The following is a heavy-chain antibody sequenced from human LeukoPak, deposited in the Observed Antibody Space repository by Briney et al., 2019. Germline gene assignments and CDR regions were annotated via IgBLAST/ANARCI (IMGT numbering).Heavy chain of an antibody. Sequence: ASVKVSCKASGYTFTGYYMHWVRQAPGQGLEWMGRINPNSGGTNYAQRFQGWVTMTRDTSISTAYMELSRLRSDDTAVYYCARYCSSTSCYIRAFDIWGQGTMVTVSS. D-gene: IGHD2-2*02. V-gene: IGHV1-2*04. CDR3: ARYCSSTSCYIRAFDI. J-gene: IGHJ3*02. CDR2: INPNSGGT. CDR1: GYTFTGYY.